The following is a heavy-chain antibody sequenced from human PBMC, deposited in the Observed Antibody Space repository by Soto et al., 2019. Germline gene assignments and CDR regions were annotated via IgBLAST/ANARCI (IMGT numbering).Heavy chain of an antibody. J-gene: IGHJ4*02. D-gene: IGHD3-22*01. CDR3: ARDKGFTMIVVVSPGPFDY. V-gene: IGHV1-18*01. Sequence: GASVKVSCKASGYTFTSYGISWVRQAPGQGLEWMGWISAYNGNTNYAQKLQGRVTMTTDTSTSTAYMELRSLRSDDTAVYYCARDKGFTMIVVVSPGPFDYWGKGTLVTVSS. CDR1: GYTFTSYG. CDR2: ISAYNGNT.